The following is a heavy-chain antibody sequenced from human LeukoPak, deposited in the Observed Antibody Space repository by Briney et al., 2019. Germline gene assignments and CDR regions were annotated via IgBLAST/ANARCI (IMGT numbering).Heavy chain of an antibody. D-gene: IGHD7-27*01. CDR3: AKPGVARGSDY. Sequence: TGGSLRLSCAASGFTFSTYALSWVRQAPGKGLEWVSAIRGSGGDIYYADSVKGRFTISRDNSKNTLYLQMNSLRAEDTAIYYCAKPGVARGSDYWGQGTLVTVSS. J-gene: IGHJ4*02. CDR2: IRGSGGDI. CDR1: GFTFSTYA. V-gene: IGHV3-23*01.